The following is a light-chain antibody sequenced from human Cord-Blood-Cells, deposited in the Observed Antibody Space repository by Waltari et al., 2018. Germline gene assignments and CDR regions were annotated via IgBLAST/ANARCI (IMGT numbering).Light chain of an antibody. CDR3: MQSLRTMYT. J-gene: IGKJ2*01. CDR1: SGLLHRNSKNY. Sequence: DMMTPQSQPSLPVPPGEAASNSSWCQSGLLHRNSKNYLAWYRQKPGQPPKLLIYLASNRASGVPDRFSGSGSGTDFTLNISSVQAEDVAVYYCMQSLRTMYTFGQGTKVEIK. CDR2: LAS. V-gene: IGKV2-28*01.